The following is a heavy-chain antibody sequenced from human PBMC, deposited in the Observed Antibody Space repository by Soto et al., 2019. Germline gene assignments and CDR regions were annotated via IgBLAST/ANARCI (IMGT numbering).Heavy chain of an antibody. D-gene: IGHD6-13*01. CDR2: INPSGGST. CDR1: GYTFTSYY. CDR3: ARAMSSSWYTIQH. Sequence: ASVKVTCKASGYTFTSYYMHWVRQAPGQGLEGMGIINPSGGSTSYAQKFQGRVTMTRDTSTSTAYMELSSLRSEDTAVYYCARAMSSSWYTIQHWGQGTLVTVYS. J-gene: IGHJ1*01. V-gene: IGHV1-46*01.